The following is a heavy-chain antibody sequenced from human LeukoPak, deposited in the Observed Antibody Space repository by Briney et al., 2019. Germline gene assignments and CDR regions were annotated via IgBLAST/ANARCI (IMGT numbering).Heavy chain of an antibody. CDR2: IYYSGST. J-gene: IGHJ4*02. CDR3: VRDRELTF. D-gene: IGHD1-26*01. Sequence: PSETLSLTCTVSGGSISSYYWSWIRQPPGKGLEWIGYIYYSGSTNYNPSLKSRVTISVDTSKNQFCLKLNSVTAADTAVYFCVRDRELTFWSQGTLVTVSS. V-gene: IGHV4-59*01. CDR1: GGSISSYY.